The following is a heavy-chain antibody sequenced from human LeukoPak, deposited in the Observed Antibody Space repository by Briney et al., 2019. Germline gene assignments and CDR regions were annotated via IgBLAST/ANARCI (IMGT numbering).Heavy chain of an antibody. V-gene: IGHV1-2*02. Sequence: ASVKVSCKASGYTFTGYYIHWVRQAPGQGLELMGWINPNSGDTNYAQKFQGRVTMTRDTSITTAYMELSRLTSDDTAVYYCAREGVLEQQLRWFGPWGQGTLVTVSS. CDR3: AREGVLEQQLRWFGP. J-gene: IGHJ5*02. CDR2: INPNSGDT. CDR1: GYTFTGYY. D-gene: IGHD6-13*01.